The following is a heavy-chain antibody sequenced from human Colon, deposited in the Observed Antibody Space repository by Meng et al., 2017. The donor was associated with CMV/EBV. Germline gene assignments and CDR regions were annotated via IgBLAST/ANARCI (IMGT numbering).Heavy chain of an antibody. V-gene: IGHV3-48*04. CDR2: IANNIVTS. CDR3: ASFEHQYMVGGVYWYFDL. Sequence: GGSLRLSCTASGFTFSVYSMSWVRQSPGKGLEWISYIANNIVTSFSAESVKGRFSTSRDNAKNTLYLQVNSLRTEDTAVYYCASFEHQYMVGGVYWYFDLWGRGTLVTVSS. J-gene: IGHJ2*01. CDR1: GFTFSVYS. D-gene: IGHD2-15*01.